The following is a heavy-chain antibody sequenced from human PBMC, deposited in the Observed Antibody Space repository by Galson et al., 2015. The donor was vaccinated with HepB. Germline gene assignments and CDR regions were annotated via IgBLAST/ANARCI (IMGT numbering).Heavy chain of an antibody. V-gene: IGHV3-48*01. Sequence: SLRLSCAASGFTFKSYGMNWVRQAPGKGLEWVAYISGTSSVTFYAESVKGRFSISRDNTWDGLTLQMKSLRVEDTATYFCARDHRYYESGGSYYGLFPFDLWGPGIPVAVSS. CDR2: ISGTSSVT. CDR3: ARDHRYYESGGSYYGLFPFDL. D-gene: IGHD3-22*01. CDR1: GFTFKSYG. J-gene: IGHJ5*02.